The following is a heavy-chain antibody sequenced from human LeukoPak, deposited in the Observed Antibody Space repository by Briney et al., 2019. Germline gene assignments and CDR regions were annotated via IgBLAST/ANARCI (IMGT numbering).Heavy chain of an antibody. CDR3: ARELDILTGYYPFDY. V-gene: IGHV3-33*01. D-gene: IGHD3-9*01. J-gene: IGHJ4*02. Sequence: GGSLRLSCAASGFTFSSYGMHWVRQAPGKGLEWVAVIWYDGSNKYYADSVKGRFTISRDNSKNTLYLQMNSLRAEDTAVYYCARELDILTGYYPFDYWGQGTLVTVSS. CDR2: IWYDGSNK. CDR1: GFTFSSYG.